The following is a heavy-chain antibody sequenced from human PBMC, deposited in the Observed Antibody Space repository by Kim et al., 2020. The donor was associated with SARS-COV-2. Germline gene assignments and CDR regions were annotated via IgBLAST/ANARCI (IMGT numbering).Heavy chain of an antibody. CDR2: INHSGST. CDR3: ARAPYCSSTSCYGRRYYYYGMDV. CDR1: GGSFSGYY. V-gene: IGHV4-34*01. D-gene: IGHD2-2*01. Sequence: SETLSLTCAVYGGSFSGYYWSWIRQPPGKGLEWIGEINHSGSTNYNPSLKSRVTISVDTCKNQFSLKLSSVTAADTAVYYCARAPYCSSTSCYGRRYYYYGMDVWGQGTTVTVSS. J-gene: IGHJ6*02.